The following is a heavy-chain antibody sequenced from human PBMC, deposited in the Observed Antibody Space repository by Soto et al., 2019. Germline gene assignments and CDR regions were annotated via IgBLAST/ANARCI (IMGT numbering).Heavy chain of an antibody. D-gene: IGHD2-2*01. V-gene: IGHV3-30*18. CDR2: ISYDGSDK. CDR1: GFTFNTFG. Sequence: QEQLVESGGGVVLPGRSLRLSCAASGFTFNTFGMHWVRQAPGKGLEWVVVISYDGSDKYYSDSVRGRFTISRDNSMNTLYLQMNSLRTEDTAVDYRAKSPNFYGSSNHCYKYYFDYWGQGTLVTVSS. J-gene: IGHJ4*02. CDR3: AKSPNFYGSSNHCYKYYFDY.